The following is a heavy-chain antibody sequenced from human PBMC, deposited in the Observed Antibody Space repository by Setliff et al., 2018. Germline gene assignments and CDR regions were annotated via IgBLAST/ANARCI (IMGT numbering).Heavy chain of an antibody. Sequence: GGSLRLSCAASGFTSDDFGMSWVRQAPGKGLEWVCGIHWNGGSTDYADSVKGRFTISRDNAKNSLYLQMNSLRAEDTALYYCARWEGGLTYYYMDVWGKGTTVTVSS. CDR3: ARWEGGLTYYYMDV. D-gene: IGHD1-26*01. CDR2: IHWNGGST. V-gene: IGHV3-20*04. J-gene: IGHJ6*03. CDR1: GFTSDDFG.